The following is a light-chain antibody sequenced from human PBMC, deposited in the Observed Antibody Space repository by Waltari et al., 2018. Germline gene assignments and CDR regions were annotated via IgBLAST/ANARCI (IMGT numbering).Light chain of an antibody. CDR3: AAWDDSLSGVV. Sequence: QSVLTQPPSASGTPERSVILSCSGRISNIGANYVYWSQQRPGTPPQLLIYRNNQRPSGVPDRFSGSKSGTSASLAISGLRSEDEAHYHCAAWDDSLSGVVFGGGTKLTVL. CDR1: ISNIGANY. J-gene: IGLJ2*01. CDR2: RNN. V-gene: IGLV1-47*01.